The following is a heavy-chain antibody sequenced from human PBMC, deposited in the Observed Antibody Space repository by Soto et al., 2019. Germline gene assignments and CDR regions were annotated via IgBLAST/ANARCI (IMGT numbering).Heavy chain of an antibody. CDR3: ARDSRILGYCSSTSCHAYYYGMDV. CDR2: IYYSGST. D-gene: IGHD2-2*01. J-gene: IGHJ6*02. Sequence: LSLTCTVSGGSISSGGYYWSWIRQHPGKGLEWIGYIYYSGSTYYNPSLKSRVTISVDTSKNQFSLKLSSVTAADTAVYYCARDSRILGYCSSTSCHAYYYGMDVWGQGTTVTVSS. V-gene: IGHV4-31*03. CDR1: GGSISSGGYY.